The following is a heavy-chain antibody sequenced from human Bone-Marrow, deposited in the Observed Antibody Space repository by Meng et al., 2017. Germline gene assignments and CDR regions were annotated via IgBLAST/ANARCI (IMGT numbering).Heavy chain of an antibody. Sequence: GESLKISCAASGFTFSSYWMSWVRQAPGKGLEWVSAISGSGGSTYYADSVKGRFTISRDNSKNTLYLQMNSLRAEDTAVYYCARELPGIAAADLLILFDYWGQGTLVTVSS. J-gene: IGHJ4*02. V-gene: IGHV3-23*01. CDR3: ARELPGIAAADLLILFDY. CDR1: GFTFSSYW. CDR2: ISGSGGST. D-gene: IGHD6-13*01.